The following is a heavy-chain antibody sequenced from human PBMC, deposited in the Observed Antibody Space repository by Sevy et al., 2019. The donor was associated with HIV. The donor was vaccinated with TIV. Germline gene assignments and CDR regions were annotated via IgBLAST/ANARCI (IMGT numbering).Heavy chain of an antibody. V-gene: IGHV3-30-3*01. CDR1: GFTFSTYA. CDR3: ARDELGRVDY. J-gene: IGHJ4*01. Sequence: GGSLRLSCAVSGFTFSTYAMHWVRQAPGKGLECVAIVSSDGSEINYADSVKGRFTISRDNSRNTLDLQMNSLRTEDTALYYGARDELGRVDYWGHGTLVTVSS. CDR2: VSSDGSEI. D-gene: IGHD7-27*01.